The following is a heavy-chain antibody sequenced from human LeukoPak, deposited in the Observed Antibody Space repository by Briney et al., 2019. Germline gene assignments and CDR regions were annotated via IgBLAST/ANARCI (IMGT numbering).Heavy chain of an antibody. V-gene: IGHV3-48*03. Sequence: GGSLRLSCAASGFTFSSYEMNWVRQAPGKGLEWVSYISSSGSTIYYADSVKGRFTISRDNAKSSLYLQMNSLRAEDTAVYYCARDKGTVTTGLNWFDPWGQGTLVTVSS. D-gene: IGHD4-17*01. CDR2: ISSSGSTI. J-gene: IGHJ5*02. CDR3: ARDKGTVTTGLNWFDP. CDR1: GFTFSSYE.